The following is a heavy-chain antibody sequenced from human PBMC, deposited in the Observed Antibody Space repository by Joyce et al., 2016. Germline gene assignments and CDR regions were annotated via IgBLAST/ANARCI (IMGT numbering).Heavy chain of an antibody. Sequence: QVQLQESGPGLVKPSQTLSLTGTGSGASVSSGGYYWTWLRQHPGKGLEWIGYICYSVSPYYNPSLTSRSIISLDTSKNQFSLTLSSVTAADTAVYYCARGEMGIFGKITAPFDHWGQGTLVTVSS. J-gene: IGHJ4*02. CDR1: GASVSSGGYY. CDR3: ARGEMGIFGKITAPFDH. CDR2: ICYSVSP. D-gene: IGHD3-3*01. V-gene: IGHV4-31*03.